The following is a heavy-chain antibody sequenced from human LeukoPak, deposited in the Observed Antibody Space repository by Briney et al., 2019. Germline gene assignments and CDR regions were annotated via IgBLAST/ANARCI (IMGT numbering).Heavy chain of an antibody. CDR3: ARLISNWGRGLYSYYMDV. Sequence: SETLSLTCTVSGGSIRNSNYYWGWIRQPPGKGLEWIGTIYGSGSTFYNPSLKSRVTISVDTSKNQFSLKLSSVTAADTAMYYCARLISNWGRGLYSYYMDVWGKGTTVTVSS. D-gene: IGHD7-27*01. V-gene: IGHV4-39*01. J-gene: IGHJ6*03. CDR1: GGSIRNSNYY. CDR2: IYGSGST.